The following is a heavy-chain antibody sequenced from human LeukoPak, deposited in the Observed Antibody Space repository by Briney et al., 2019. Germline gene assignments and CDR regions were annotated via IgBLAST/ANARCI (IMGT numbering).Heavy chain of an antibody. V-gene: IGHV4-34*01. CDR2: INHSGST. CDR3: ARERRAYSSGWYFDY. CDR1: GRSFSGYY. Sequence: PSETLSLTCAVYGRSFSGYYWSWIRQPPGKGLEWIGEINHSGSTNYNPSLKSRVTISVDTSKNQFSLKLSSVTAADTAVYYCARERRAYSSGWYFDYWGQGTLVTVSS. D-gene: IGHD6-19*01. J-gene: IGHJ4*02.